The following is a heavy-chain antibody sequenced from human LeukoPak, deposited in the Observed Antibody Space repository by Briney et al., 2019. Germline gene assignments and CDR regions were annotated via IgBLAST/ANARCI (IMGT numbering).Heavy chain of an antibody. J-gene: IGHJ4*02. CDR3: ARGAGWLHGLFDY. D-gene: IGHD5-24*01. Sequence: SETLSLTCAVYGGSFSGYYWSWIRQPPGKGLEWIGEINHSGSTYYNPSLKSRVTISVDRSKNQFSLKLSSVTAADTAVYYCARGAGWLHGLFDYWGQGTLVTVSS. CDR1: GGSFSGYY. V-gene: IGHV4-34*01. CDR2: INHSGST.